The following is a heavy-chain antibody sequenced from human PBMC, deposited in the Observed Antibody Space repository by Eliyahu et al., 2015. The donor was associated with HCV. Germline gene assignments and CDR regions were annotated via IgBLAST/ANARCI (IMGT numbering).Heavy chain of an antibody. J-gene: IGHJ5*02. Sequence: QVQLQESGPGLVKPSETLSLTCTVSGGSITTYYWSWIRQPPGKGLEWIGYIPYRGGTNYNPSLKSRVTISVDTSKNLFSLNLTSVTAADTAVYYCASGGGGIAVAGTGGWFDPWGLGTLVTVSS. V-gene: IGHV4-59*01. CDR1: GGSITTYY. D-gene: IGHD6-19*01. CDR2: IPYRGGT. CDR3: ASGGGGIAVAGTGGWFDP.